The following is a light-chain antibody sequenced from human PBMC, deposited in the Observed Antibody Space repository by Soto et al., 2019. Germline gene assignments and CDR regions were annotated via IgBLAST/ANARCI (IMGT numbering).Light chain of an antibody. CDR1: SSDVSGYNY. J-gene: IGLJ1*01. Sequence: QSVLTQPASVSGSPGQSITISCTGTSSDVSGYNYVSWYQQHPGKAPKLMIYDVSNRPSGVSNRFSGSKSDNTASLTISGLQAEDEADYYCSSYTSSSTLPYVFGTGTKVTVL. V-gene: IGLV2-14*01. CDR3: SSYTSSSTLPYV. CDR2: DVS.